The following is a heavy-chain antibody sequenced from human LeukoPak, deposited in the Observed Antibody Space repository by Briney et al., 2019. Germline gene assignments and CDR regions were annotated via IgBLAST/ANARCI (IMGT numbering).Heavy chain of an antibody. V-gene: IGHV4-34*01. Sequence: KPSETLSLTCAVYGGSFSGYYWSWIRQPPGKGLEWIGEINHSGSTNYNPSLKSRVTISVDTSKNQFSLKLSSVTAADTAVYYCARVQEMATTNYDYWGQGALVTVSS. CDR3: ARVQEMATTNYDY. CDR2: INHSGST. CDR1: GGSFSGYY. J-gene: IGHJ4*02. D-gene: IGHD5-24*01.